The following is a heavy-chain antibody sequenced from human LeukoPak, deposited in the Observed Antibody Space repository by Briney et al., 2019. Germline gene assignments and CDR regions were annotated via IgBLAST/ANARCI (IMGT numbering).Heavy chain of an antibody. CDR1: GFAVNTYY. Sequence: GGSLRLSCAASGFAVNTYYMSWIRQAPGKGLEWVSMINTGGSTRYADSVKGRFTISRDNSKNTVYLQMNSLRADDTALYYCSRESSQSHASDIWGQGTMVTLSS. CDR2: INTGGST. J-gene: IGHJ3*02. V-gene: IGHV3-53*01. D-gene: IGHD6-19*01. CDR3: SRESSQSHASDI.